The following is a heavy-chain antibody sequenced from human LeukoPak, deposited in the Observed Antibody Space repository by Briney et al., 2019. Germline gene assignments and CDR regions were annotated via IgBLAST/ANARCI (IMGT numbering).Heavy chain of an antibody. CDR1: GYTFTKYY. CDR3: ARGYCSGGSCYSVENWFDP. Sequence: ASVKVSCKASGYTFTKYYMFWVRQAPGQGLEWMGRINPSSGGTDYAQKFQGRVTMTRDTSISTAYMELSRPRSDDTAMYYCARGYCSGGSCYSVENWFDPWGQGTLVTVSS. D-gene: IGHD2-15*01. CDR2: INPSSGGT. V-gene: IGHV1-2*06. J-gene: IGHJ5*02.